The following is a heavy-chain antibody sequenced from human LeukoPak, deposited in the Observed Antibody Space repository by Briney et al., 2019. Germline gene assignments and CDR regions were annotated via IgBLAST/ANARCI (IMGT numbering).Heavy chain of an antibody. D-gene: IGHD1-26*01. CDR3: ASVYSAKDLAQLDY. J-gene: IGHJ4*02. Sequence: ASVKVPCKASGYTFTDYYVHWVRQAPGQGLEWMGWINPNSGATKYAQKFQGRVTMTRVTSIRTAYMELTILTSDDTAMYYCASVYSAKDLAQLDYWGQGTLVTVSS. CDR2: INPNSGAT. V-gene: IGHV1-2*02. CDR1: GYTFTDYY.